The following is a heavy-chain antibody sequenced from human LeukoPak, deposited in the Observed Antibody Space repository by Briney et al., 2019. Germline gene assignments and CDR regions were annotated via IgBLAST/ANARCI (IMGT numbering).Heavy chain of an antibody. CDR2: ISYDGSNK. CDR3: ATLGGDCSGGSCGL. CDR1: GFTFSNYA. Sequence: GGSLRLSCAASGFTFSNYAMHWVRQAPGKGLEWVAVISYDGSNKYYADSVKGRFTISRDNSKNTLYLQMNSLRAEDTAVYYCATLGGDCSGGSCGLWGRGTLVTVSS. D-gene: IGHD2-15*01. V-gene: IGHV3-30-3*01. J-gene: IGHJ2*01.